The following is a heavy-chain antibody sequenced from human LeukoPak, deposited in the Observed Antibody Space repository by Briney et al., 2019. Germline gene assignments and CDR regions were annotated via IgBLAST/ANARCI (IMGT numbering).Heavy chain of an antibody. CDR1: GGSFSGYY. CDR2: INHSGST. Sequence: PSETLSLTCAVYGGSFSGYYWSWIRQPPGKGLEWIGEINHSGSTNYNPSLKSRVTISVDTSKNQFSLKLSSVTAADTAVYYCAGYYDFWSGYYKGYWGQGTLVTVSS. D-gene: IGHD3-3*01. CDR3: AGYYDFWSGYYKGY. J-gene: IGHJ4*02. V-gene: IGHV4-34*01.